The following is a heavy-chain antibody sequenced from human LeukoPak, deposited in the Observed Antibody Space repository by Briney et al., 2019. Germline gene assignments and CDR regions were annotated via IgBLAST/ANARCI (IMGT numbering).Heavy chain of an antibody. J-gene: IGHJ5*02. CDR1: GYTFTSYY. CDR2: INPSGGST. D-gene: IGHD3-9*01. Sequence: ASVKVSCKASGYTFTSYYMHWVRQAPGQGLEWMGIINPSGGSTSYAQKFQGRVTMTRNTSISTAYMELSSLRSEDTAVYYCARGTPLYYDILTGYHNWFDPWGQGTLVTVSS. V-gene: IGHV1-46*01. CDR3: ARGTPLYYDILTGYHNWFDP.